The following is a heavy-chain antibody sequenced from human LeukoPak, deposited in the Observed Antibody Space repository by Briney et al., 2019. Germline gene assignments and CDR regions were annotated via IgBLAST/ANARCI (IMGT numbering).Heavy chain of an antibody. CDR3: ARGSPLRYFDWLCDY. Sequence: ASVKVSCKASGYTFTGYYMHWVRQAPGQGLEWMGWINPNSGDTNYAQKFQGRVTMTRDTSISTAYMELSSLRSEDTAVYYCARGSPLRYFDWLCDYWGQGTLVTVSS. CDR2: INPNSGDT. D-gene: IGHD3-9*01. CDR1: GYTFTGYY. V-gene: IGHV1-2*02. J-gene: IGHJ4*02.